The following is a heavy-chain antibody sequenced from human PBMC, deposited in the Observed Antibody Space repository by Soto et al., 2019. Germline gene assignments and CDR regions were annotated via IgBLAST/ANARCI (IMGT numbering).Heavy chain of an antibody. J-gene: IGHJ4*02. Sequence: GGSLRLSCAASGFTFSSYDMHWVRQVTGKGLEWVSAIGTAGGTYYPGSVKGRFTISRENAKNSLYLQMNSLRAGDTAVYYCARGISDRYDFLSYFDYWGQGTLVTVSS. V-gene: IGHV3-13*01. CDR2: IGTAGGT. CDR3: ARGISDRYDFLSYFDY. CDR1: GFTFSSYD. D-gene: IGHD3-3*01.